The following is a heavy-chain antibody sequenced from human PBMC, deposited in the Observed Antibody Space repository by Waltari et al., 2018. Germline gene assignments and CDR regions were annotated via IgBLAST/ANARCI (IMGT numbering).Heavy chain of an antibody. J-gene: IGHJ3*01. CDR1: NRHY. CDR2: VSYSGTT. Sequence: NRHYWAWTGQAPGQGLEWIGTVSYSGTTYISPSLKSRVSVSRDTSKNQVSLILGSVTAADMAVYYCATVGTAAFDVWGQGTMVTVSS. V-gene: IGHV4-39*01. CDR3: ATVGTAAFDV. D-gene: IGHD1-1*01.